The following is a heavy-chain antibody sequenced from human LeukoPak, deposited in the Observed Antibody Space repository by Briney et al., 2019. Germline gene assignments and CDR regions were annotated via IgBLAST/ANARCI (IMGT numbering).Heavy chain of an antibody. CDR3: ARDGVPYGDYTGFDP. D-gene: IGHD4-17*01. CDR1: GYTFTSYG. Sequence: GASVKVSCKASGYTFTSYGISWVRQAPGQGLEWMGWISAYNGNTNYAQKLQGRVTMTTDTSTSSAYMELRSLRSDDTAVYYRARDGVPYGDYTGFDPWGQGTLVTVSS. CDR2: ISAYNGNT. V-gene: IGHV1-18*01. J-gene: IGHJ5*02.